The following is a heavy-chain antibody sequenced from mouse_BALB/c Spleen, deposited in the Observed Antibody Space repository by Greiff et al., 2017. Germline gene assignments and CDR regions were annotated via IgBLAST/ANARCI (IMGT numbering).Heavy chain of an antibody. CDR3: ARRRDEEVLFAY. Sequence: QVQLQQPGAELVKPAASVKLSCKASGYTFTSYWMHWVKQRPGQGLEWIGEIDPSDSYTNYNQKFKGKATLTVDKSSSTAYMQLSSLTSEDSAVYYCARRRDEEVLFAYGGGGTVVTVSA. J-gene: IGHJ3*01. CDR2: IDPSDSYT. V-gene: IGHV1-69*02. D-gene: IGHD3-3*01. CDR1: GYTFTSYW.